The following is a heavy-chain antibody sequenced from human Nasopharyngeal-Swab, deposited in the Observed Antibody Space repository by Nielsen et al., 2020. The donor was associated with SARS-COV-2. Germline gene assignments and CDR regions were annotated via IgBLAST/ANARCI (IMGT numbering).Heavy chain of an antibody. CDR1: GFTVSRYG. CDR3: ARDGPNWNLDY. D-gene: IGHD1-1*01. J-gene: IGHJ4*02. Sequence: GGSLRLSCAASGFTVSRYGFRWVRQAPGKGLEWVAVIRPGGDSRIYGDSMKGRFAVSRDNSKNTLYLQIDDLRSEDTAVYYCARDGPNWNLDYWGQGTLVTVSS. V-gene: IGHV3-33*01. CDR2: IRPGGDSR.